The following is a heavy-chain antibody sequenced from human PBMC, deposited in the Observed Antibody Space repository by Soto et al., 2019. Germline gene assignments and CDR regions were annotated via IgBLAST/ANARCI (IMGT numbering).Heavy chain of an antibody. V-gene: IGHV3-30*18. CDR3: AKIYDSSGQDAFDI. D-gene: IGHD3-22*01. CDR1: GFTFSSYG. Sequence: PGGSLRLSCAASGFTFSSYGMHWVRQAPGKGLEWVAVISYDGSNKYYADSVKGRFTISRDNSKNTLYLQMNSLRAEDTAVYHCAKIYDSSGQDAFDIWGQGTMVTVSS. J-gene: IGHJ3*02. CDR2: ISYDGSNK.